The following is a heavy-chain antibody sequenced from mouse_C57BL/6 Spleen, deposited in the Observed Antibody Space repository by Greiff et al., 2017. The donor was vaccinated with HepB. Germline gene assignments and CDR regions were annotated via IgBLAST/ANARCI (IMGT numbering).Heavy chain of an antibody. CDR1: GYSITSGYY. V-gene: IGHV3-6*01. Sequence: ESGPGLVKPSQSLSLTCSVTGYSITSGYYWNWIRQFPGNKLEWMGYISYDGSNNYNPSLKNRISITRDTSKNQFFLKLNSVTTEDTATYYCARGVYYYGSSYKYFDVWGTGTTVTVSS. D-gene: IGHD1-1*01. J-gene: IGHJ1*03. CDR2: ISYDGSN. CDR3: ARGVYYYGSSYKYFDV.